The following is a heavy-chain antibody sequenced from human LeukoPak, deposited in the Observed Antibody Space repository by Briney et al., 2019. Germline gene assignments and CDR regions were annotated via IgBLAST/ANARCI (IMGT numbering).Heavy chain of an antibody. V-gene: IGHV1-46*03. D-gene: IGHD6-13*01. Sequence: ASVKVSCMASGYTFTSYYMHWVRQAPGQGLEWMGIINPSGGSTSYAQKFQGRVTMTRDTSTSTVYMELSSLRSEDTAVYYCARSSSRQYFQHWGQGTLVTVSS. J-gene: IGHJ1*01. CDR3: ARSSSRQYFQH. CDR1: GYTFTSYY. CDR2: INPSGGST.